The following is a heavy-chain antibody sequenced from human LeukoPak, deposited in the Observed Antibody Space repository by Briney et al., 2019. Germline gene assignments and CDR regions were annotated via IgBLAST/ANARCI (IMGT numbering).Heavy chain of an antibody. CDR2: INHSGST. CDR3: ARARPPEYYDFWSGYYTSAGGGYYMDV. D-gene: IGHD3-3*01. J-gene: IGHJ6*03. CDR1: GGSFSGYY. Sequence: SETLFLTCAVYGGSFSGYYWSWIRQPPGEGLEWSGEINHSGSTNYNPSLKSRVTISVDTSKNQFSLKLSSVTAADTAVYYCARARPPEYYDFWSGYYTSAGGGYYMDVWGKGTTVTVSS. V-gene: IGHV4-34*01.